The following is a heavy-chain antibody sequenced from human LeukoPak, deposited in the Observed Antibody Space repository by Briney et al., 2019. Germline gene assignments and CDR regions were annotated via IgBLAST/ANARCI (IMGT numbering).Heavy chain of an antibody. CDR1: GGSFSGYY. D-gene: IGHD5-12*01. J-gene: IGHJ4*02. V-gene: IGHV4-34*01. Sequence: PSETLSLTCAVYGGSFSGYYWSWIRQPPGKGLEWIGEINHSGHTKYSPSLKSRVTISADTAKNQFSLKLSSVTAADTAVYYCARGLWLRFLGFGYWGQGTLVTVSS. CDR2: INHSGHT. CDR3: ARGLWLRFLGFGY.